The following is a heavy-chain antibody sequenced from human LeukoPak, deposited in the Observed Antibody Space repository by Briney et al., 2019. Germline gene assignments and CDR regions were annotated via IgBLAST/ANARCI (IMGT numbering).Heavy chain of an antibody. CDR3: ARCGVVAATLTYFDY. CDR1: GFTFSSYW. CDR2: IKQDGSEK. Sequence: GGSLRLSCAASGFTFSSYWMSWVRQAPGKGLEWVANIKQDGSEKYYVDSVKGRFTISRDNAKNSLYLQMNSLRAEDTAVYYCARCGVVAATLTYFDYWGQGTLVTVSS. J-gene: IGHJ4*02. V-gene: IGHV3-7*01. D-gene: IGHD2-15*01.